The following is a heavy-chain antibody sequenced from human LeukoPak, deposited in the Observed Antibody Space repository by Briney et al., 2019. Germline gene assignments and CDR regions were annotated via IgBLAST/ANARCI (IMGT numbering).Heavy chain of an antibody. CDR3: ARDNAIFGRFDP. CDR2: INHSGRT. Sequence: PSETLSLTCTVYGGSFSGYYWSWIRQPPGKGLEWIGEINHSGRTNFNPSLKSRVTVSLDTSKNQFSLKLSSVTAADTAVYYCARDNAIFGRFDPWGQGTLVTVSS. D-gene: IGHD3-3*01. J-gene: IGHJ5*02. V-gene: IGHV4-34*01. CDR1: GGSFSGYY.